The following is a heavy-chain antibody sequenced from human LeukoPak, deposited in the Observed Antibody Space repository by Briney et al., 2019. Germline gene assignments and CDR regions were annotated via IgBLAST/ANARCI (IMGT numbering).Heavy chain of an antibody. CDR2: MNPNSGNT. CDR1: GYTFTSYG. D-gene: IGHD2-2*01. CDR3: ARGYCSSTSCYLGQNWFDP. V-gene: IGHV1-8*03. J-gene: IGHJ5*02. Sequence: ASVKVSCKASGYTFTSYGINWVRQATGQGLEWMGWMNPNSGNTGYAQKFQGRVTITRNTSISTAYMELSSLRSEDTAVYYCARGYCSSTSCYLGQNWFDPWGQGTLVTVSS.